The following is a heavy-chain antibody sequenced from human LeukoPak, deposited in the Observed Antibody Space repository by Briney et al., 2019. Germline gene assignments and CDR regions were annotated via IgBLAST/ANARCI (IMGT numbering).Heavy chain of an antibody. J-gene: IGHJ5*02. Sequence: PSETLSLTCTVSGYSISGGYYWSWIRQPPGKGLEWIGEINHSGSTNYNPSLKSRVTISVDTSKNQFSLKLSSVTAADTAVYYCARGGDYYGSGSYQNWFDPWGQGTLVTVSS. CDR1: GYSISGGYY. CDR3: ARGGDYYGSGSYQNWFDP. V-gene: IGHV4-34*01. CDR2: INHSGST. D-gene: IGHD3-10*01.